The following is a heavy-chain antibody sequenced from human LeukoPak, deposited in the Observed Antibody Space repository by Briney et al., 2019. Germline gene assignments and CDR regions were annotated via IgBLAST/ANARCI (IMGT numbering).Heavy chain of an antibody. CDR3: ARVSSSGWNFDY. Sequence: SATLSLTCTVSGGSISTYYWSWIRQPPGKGLEWIGYIYYSGSGNYNPSLKSRVTMSVDTSKNQFSLRLSSVTAADTAVYHCARVSSSGWNFDYWGQGTLVTVSS. V-gene: IGHV4-59*01. D-gene: IGHD6-19*01. J-gene: IGHJ4*02. CDR1: GGSISTYY. CDR2: IYYSGSG.